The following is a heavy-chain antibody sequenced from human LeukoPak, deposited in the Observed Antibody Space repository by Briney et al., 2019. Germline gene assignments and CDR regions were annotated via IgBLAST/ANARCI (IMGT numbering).Heavy chain of an antibody. Sequence: PGGSLRLSCAASGVTFSGYSMNWVRQAPGKGLEWVSSISSSSSYIYYADSVKGRFTISRDNAKNSLYLQMNSLRAEDTAVYYCARARTMVHHFDYWGQGTLVTVSS. CDR3: ARARTMVHHFDY. J-gene: IGHJ4*02. CDR2: ISSSSSYI. CDR1: GVTFSGYS. V-gene: IGHV3-21*01. D-gene: IGHD3-10*01.